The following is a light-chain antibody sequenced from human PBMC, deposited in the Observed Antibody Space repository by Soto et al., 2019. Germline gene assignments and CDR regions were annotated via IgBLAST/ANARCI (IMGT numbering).Light chain of an antibody. J-gene: IGKJ4*01. V-gene: IGKV1-16*01. CDR1: QGIGNY. CDR2: AAS. Sequence: DIQMTQSPSSLSASVGDRVTITCRASQGIGNYLAWLQQKPGEAPKSLIYAASSLRSGVPSRFSGSRSGTDFTLTISSLQPEDFATYYCQQYHSYPLTFGGGTKVEIQ. CDR3: QQYHSYPLT.